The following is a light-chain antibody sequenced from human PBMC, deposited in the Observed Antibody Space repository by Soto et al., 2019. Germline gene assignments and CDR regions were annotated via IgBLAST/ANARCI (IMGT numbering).Light chain of an antibody. CDR2: EVS. Sequence: QSALTQPASVSGSPGQSITISCTGTSSDVGGHNYVSWYQRHPGKAPKLMIYEVSNRPSGVSNRFSGSKSGNTASLTISGLQAEDEADYYCSSYTSSSTLEVFGGGTKLTVL. CDR1: SSDVGGHNY. J-gene: IGLJ3*02. V-gene: IGLV2-14*01. CDR3: SSYTSSSTLEV.